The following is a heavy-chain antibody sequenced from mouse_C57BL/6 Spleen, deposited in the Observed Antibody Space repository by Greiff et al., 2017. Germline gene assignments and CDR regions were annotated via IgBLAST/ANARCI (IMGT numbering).Heavy chain of an antibody. CDR3: ARRRNYDSFDY. CDR1: GYTFTDYY. J-gene: IGHJ2*01. CDR2: INPNNGGT. V-gene: IGHV1-26*01. D-gene: IGHD2-4*01. Sequence: VQLQQSGPELVKPGASVKISCKASGYTFTDYYMNWVKQSHGKSLEWIGDINPNNGGTSYNQKFKGKATFTVDKSSSTAYMELRSLTYEDSAVYYCARRRNYDSFDYWGQGTTLTVSS.